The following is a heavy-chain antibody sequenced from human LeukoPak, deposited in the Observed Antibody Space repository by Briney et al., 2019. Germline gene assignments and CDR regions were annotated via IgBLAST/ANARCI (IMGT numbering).Heavy chain of an antibody. J-gene: IGHJ3*02. CDR1: GFTFSSYA. CDR2: ISSNGGST. Sequence: GGSLRLSCAASGFTFSSYAMHWVRQAPGKGLEYVSAISSNGGSTYYANSVKGRFTISRDNSKNTLYLQMGSLRAEDMAVYYCAGGYSYGYGAFDIWGQGTMVTVSS. V-gene: IGHV3-64*01. CDR3: AGGYSYGYGAFDI. D-gene: IGHD5-18*01.